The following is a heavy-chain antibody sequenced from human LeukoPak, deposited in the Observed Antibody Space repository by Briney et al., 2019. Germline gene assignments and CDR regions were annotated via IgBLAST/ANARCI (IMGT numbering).Heavy chain of an antibody. CDR2: IKQDGSEK. CDR3: ARDVRYYGSGSYLRYFDY. V-gene: IGHV3-7*03. J-gene: IGHJ4*02. CDR1: GFTFSSYW. D-gene: IGHD3-10*01. Sequence: GGSLRLSCAASGFTFSSYWMSWVRQAPGKGLEWVANIKQDGSEKYYVDSVKGRFTISRDNAKNSLYLQMNSLRAEDTAVYYCARDVRYYGSGSYLRYFDYWGQGTLVTVSS.